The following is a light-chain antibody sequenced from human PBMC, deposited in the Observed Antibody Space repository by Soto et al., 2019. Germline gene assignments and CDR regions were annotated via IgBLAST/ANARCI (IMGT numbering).Light chain of an antibody. CDR2: RNN. J-gene: IGLJ1*01. V-gene: IGLV1-47*01. Sequence: QSVLTQPPSASGTPGQKVTISCSGSSSNIGDNYVYWHQQLQGTAPKLLIYRNNQRPSGVPDRFSGSKYGTSASLAISGLRSEDEADDYCAAWDDSLSGDVFGPGTKLTVL. CDR3: AAWDDSLSGDV. CDR1: SSNIGDNY.